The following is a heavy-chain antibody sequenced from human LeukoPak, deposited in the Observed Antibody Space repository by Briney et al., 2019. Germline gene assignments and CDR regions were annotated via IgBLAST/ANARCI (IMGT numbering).Heavy chain of an antibody. CDR3: AREVQLEGDDAFDI. Sequence: SETLSLTCTVSGGSISSSSYYWGWIRQPPGKGLEWIGSIYYSGSTYYNPSLKSRVTISVDTSKNQFSLKLSSVTAADTAVYYCAREVQLEGDDAFDIWGQGTMVTVSS. J-gene: IGHJ3*02. CDR1: GGSISSSSYY. V-gene: IGHV4-39*07. CDR2: IYYSGST. D-gene: IGHD1-1*01.